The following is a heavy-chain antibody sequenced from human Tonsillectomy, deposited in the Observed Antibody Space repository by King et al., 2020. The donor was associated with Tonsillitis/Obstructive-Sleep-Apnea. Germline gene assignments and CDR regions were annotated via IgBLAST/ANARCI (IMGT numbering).Heavy chain of an antibody. CDR1: GXXFTXYX. Sequence: QLVQSGAEVKKPGASVKVSCQASGXXFTXYXMHWVRQAXGQXLEWMGWINPNSGGKNYAQKFQGWVTMTRDTSINTGYMELSRLRSDDTAMYYCARWGFGESFDYWGXGTLVTVSS. J-gene: IGHJ4*01. CDR3: ARWGFGESFDY. D-gene: IGHD3-10*01. CDR2: INPNSGGK. V-gene: IGHV1-2*04.